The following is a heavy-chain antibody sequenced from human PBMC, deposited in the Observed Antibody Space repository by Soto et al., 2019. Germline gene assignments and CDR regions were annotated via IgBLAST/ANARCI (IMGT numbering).Heavy chain of an antibody. CDR1: GDSVSSDSAS. CDR3: ERSRFFIAVAGMANNYYYYGMAV. V-gene: IGHV6-1*01. Sequence: SQTLSLTCAISGDSVSSDSASWNWMRQSPSRGLEWLGRTYYRSKWYIEYAPSVQSRIIINPDTSKNQLSLQLNSLTPEDTAVNYCERSRFFIAVAGMANNYYYYGMAVGGQGPTDTFS. CDR2: TYYRSKWYI. J-gene: IGHJ6*02. D-gene: IGHD6-19*01.